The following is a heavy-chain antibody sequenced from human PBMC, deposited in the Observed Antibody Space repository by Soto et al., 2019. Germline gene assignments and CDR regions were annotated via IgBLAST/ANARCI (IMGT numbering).Heavy chain of an antibody. J-gene: IGHJ3*01. CDR1: GLTFGDNL. Sequence: VQLVQSGAEVRKPGASVNISCWASGLTFGDNLINWVRQVPGQSLEWMVWINPDNGNTTYSQTFQCRVTISRHSSASLVYVEVTDLTSGHTSVSYCARDIMSVGPRANDAFDVWCQGPRVTFSS. CDR2: INPDNGNT. D-gene: IGHD2-8*01. CDR3: ARDIMSVGPRANDAFDV. V-gene: IGHV1-3*01.